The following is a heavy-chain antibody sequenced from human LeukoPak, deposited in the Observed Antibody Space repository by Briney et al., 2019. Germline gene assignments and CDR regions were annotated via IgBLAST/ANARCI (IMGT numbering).Heavy chain of an antibody. CDR2: IDGSGGTT. D-gene: IGHD3-9*01. CDR3: ARDIFYYGLDV. Sequence: GGSLRLSCAASGFTFTRNAMAWVRQAPGKGLEWVSAIDGSGGTTFYADSVKGRVTISRVQSTNTVYLQMNSLRVEDTAVYYCARDIFYYGLDVWGQGATVTVSS. J-gene: IGHJ6*02. V-gene: IGHV3-23*01. CDR1: GFTFTRNA.